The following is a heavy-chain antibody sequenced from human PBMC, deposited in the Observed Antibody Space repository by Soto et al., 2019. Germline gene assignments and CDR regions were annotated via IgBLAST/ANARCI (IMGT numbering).Heavy chain of an antibody. CDR2: INPNSGGT. CDR3: ARVLGYCSSTSCRARGDAFDI. D-gene: IGHD2-2*01. CDR1: GYTFTGYY. J-gene: IGHJ3*02. Sequence: QVQLVQSGAEVKKPGASVKVSCKASGYTFTGYYMHWVRQAPGQGLEWMGWINPNSGGTNYAQKFQGWVTMTRDTSISTAYMALSRLRSDDTAVYYCARVLGYCSSTSCRARGDAFDIWGQGTMVTVSS. V-gene: IGHV1-2*04.